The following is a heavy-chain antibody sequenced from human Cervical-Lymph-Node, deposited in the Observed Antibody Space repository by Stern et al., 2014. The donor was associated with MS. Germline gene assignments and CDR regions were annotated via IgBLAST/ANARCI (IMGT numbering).Heavy chain of an antibody. J-gene: IGHJ6*02. CDR1: GAPLSTFS. CDR3: ARDPPEMTKPPHNKCVDA. D-gene: IGHD5-24*01. V-gene: IGHV1-69*06. CDR2: IIPLFNTA. Sequence: VQLVESGAEVRKPGASVKVSCKASGAPLSTFSISWVRQVPRQGLEWVGGIIPLFNTANYAQRLQDRVTITADKTTNTVYLELRSLISEDTAVYYCARDPPEMTKPPHNKCVDAWGQGTTVTVSS.